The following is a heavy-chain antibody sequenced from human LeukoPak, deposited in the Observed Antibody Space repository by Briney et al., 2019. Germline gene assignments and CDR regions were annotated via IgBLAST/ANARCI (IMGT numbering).Heavy chain of an antibody. J-gene: IGHJ4*02. D-gene: IGHD3-10*01. CDR1: GFTFSSYA. CDR3: AKSDVLLWFGELPTHFDY. Sequence: GGSLRLSCAASGFTFSSYAMSWVRQAPGKGLEWVSAISGGGGSTYYADSVKGRFTISRDNSKNTLYLQVNSLRAEDTAVYYCAKSDVLLWFGELPTHFDYWGQGTLVTVPS. CDR2: ISGGGGST. V-gene: IGHV3-23*01.